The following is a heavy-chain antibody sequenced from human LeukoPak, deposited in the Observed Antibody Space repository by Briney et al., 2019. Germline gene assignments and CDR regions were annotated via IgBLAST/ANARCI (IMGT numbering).Heavy chain of an antibody. D-gene: IGHD2/OR15-2a*01. J-gene: IGHJ4*02. CDR3: ARDGADVYGRAFDY. CDR1: GGSISSYF. V-gene: IGHV4-4*07. Sequence: KPSETLSLTCNVSGGSISSYFWTWIRQPAGKGLEWIGRIRASGTTNYNSSLKSRVSMSVDTSKNQFSLKLTSVTAAGTTVYFCARDGADVYGRAFDYWGQGTLVSVSS. CDR2: IRASGTT.